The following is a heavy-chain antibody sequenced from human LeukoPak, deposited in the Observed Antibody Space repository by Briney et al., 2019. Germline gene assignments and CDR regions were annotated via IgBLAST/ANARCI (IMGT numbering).Heavy chain of an antibody. J-gene: IGHJ4*02. CDR2: ISSSGSTI. Sequence: GRSLRLSCAASGFTFSSYEMNWVREAAGKGLEWVSYISSSGSTIYYADSVKGRFTISRDNAKNSLYLQMNSLRAEDTAVYYCARDSLHGDYFPALADYWGQGTLVTVSS. CDR1: GFTFSSYE. D-gene: IGHD4-17*01. V-gene: IGHV3-48*03. CDR3: ARDSLHGDYFPALADY.